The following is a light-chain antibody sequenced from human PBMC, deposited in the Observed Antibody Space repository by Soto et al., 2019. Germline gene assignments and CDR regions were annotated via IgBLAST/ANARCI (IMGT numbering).Light chain of an antibody. J-gene: IGKJ1*01. CDR1: HSINNY. CDR2: AAS. CDR3: QQSYSTLGT. Sequence: QMTQSPSSLSACVGDRVIITCRADHSINNYLNWYQQKPGQVPKLLIYAASTLQSGVPSRFSGSGSGRVFTLTINSLQPEDFATYYCQQSYSTLGTFGRGTRVEI. V-gene: IGKV1-39*01.